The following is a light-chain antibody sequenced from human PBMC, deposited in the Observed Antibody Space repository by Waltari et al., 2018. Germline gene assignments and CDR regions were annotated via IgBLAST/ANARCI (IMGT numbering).Light chain of an antibody. CDR3: QQYNNWPPGT. Sequence: EIVMTQSPATLSVSPGERATLSCRASQSVGSNLAWYQQNPGQAPRLLIYGASTRATGIPARFSGSGSGTEFTLTISSLQSEDFAVYYCQQYNNWPPGTFGQGTKVEIK. J-gene: IGKJ1*01. CDR2: GAS. V-gene: IGKV3-15*01. CDR1: QSVGSN.